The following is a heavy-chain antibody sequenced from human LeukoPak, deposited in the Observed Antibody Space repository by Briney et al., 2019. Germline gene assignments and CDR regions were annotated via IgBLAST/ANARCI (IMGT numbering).Heavy chain of an antibody. CDR3: ARDLFSSGWTSLGDY. J-gene: IGHJ4*02. V-gene: IGHV1-3*01. D-gene: IGHD6-19*01. CDR1: GYTFTSYA. CDR2: INAGNGNT. Sequence: ASVKVSCKASGYTFTSYAMHWVRQAPGQRLEWMGWINAGNGNTKYSQKFQGRVTITRDTSASTAYMELSSLRSEDTAVYYCARDLFSSGWTSLGDYWGQGTLVTVSS.